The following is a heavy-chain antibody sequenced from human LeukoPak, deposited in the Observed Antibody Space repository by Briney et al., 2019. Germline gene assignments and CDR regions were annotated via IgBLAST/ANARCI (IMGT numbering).Heavy chain of an antibody. CDR2: INHSGST. CDR3: ARGSLGGSGYYLDY. Sequence: SESLSLTCTVYGGSFSGYYWSWIRQPPGKGVEWIGEINHSGSTNYNPSLKSRVTISVDTSKNQFSLKLSSVTAADTAVYYCARGSLGGSGYYLDYWGQGTLVTVSS. CDR1: GGSFSGYY. D-gene: IGHD3-3*01. J-gene: IGHJ4*02. V-gene: IGHV4-34*01.